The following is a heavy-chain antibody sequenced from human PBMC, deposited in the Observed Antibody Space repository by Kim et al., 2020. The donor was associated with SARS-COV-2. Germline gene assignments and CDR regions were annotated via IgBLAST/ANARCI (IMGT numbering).Heavy chain of an antibody. CDR2: IYYSGST. CDR3: ACTRITNAFDI. V-gene: IGHV4-39*01. CDR1: GGSISSSSYY. J-gene: IGHJ3*02. D-gene: IGHD3-10*01. Sequence: SETLSLTCTVSGGSISSSSYYWGWIRQPPGKGLEWIGSIYYSGSTYYNPSLKSRVTISVDTSKNQFSLKLSSVTAADTAVYYCACTRITNAFDIWGQGTMVTVSS.